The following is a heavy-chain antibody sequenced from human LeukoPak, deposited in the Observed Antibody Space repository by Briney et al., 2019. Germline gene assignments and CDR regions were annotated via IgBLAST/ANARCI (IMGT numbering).Heavy chain of an antibody. CDR1: GGSISNYY. CDR3: ARIRDRSGYYLGAFDV. V-gene: IGHV4-4*07. D-gene: IGHD3-22*01. CDR2: IYTSGST. J-gene: IGHJ3*01. Sequence: SETLSLTCTVSGGSISNYYWSWIRQPAGKGLEWIGRIYTSGSTNYNPSLESRVTMSLDTSKNQFSLNLTSVTAADTAVYSCARIRDRSGYYLGAFDVWGQGTMVTVSS.